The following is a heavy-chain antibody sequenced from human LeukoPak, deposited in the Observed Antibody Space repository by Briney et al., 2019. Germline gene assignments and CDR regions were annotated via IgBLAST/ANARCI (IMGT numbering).Heavy chain of an antibody. Sequence: GASVKVSCKASGYTFTGYYMHWVRQAPGQGLEWMGWINPNSGGTNYAQKFQGWVTMTRDTSISTAYMELSRLRSDDTAVYYCARGVVVTAMPYYYGMDVWGQGTTVTVSS. CDR2: INPNSGGT. CDR1: GYTFTGYY. D-gene: IGHD2-21*02. V-gene: IGHV1-2*04. CDR3: ARGVVVTAMPYYYGMDV. J-gene: IGHJ6*02.